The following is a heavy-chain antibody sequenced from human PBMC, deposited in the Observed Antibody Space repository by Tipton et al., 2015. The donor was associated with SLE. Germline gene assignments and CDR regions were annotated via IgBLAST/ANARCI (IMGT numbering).Heavy chain of an antibody. J-gene: IGHJ3*02. CDR2: ISAQNGNR. CDR1: GYTFTNYG. V-gene: IGHV1-18*01. D-gene: IGHD3-3*01. Sequence: QSGPEVKKPGASVKVSCKASGYTFTNYGVSWVRQAPGQGLEWMGWISAQNGNRMYVEKFQGRVTMTTDTSTSTAYMELRSLRSDDTAVYYCAREGLSIFGVIKKGVFDIGGLGTMVTVSS. CDR3: AREGLSIFGVIKKGVFDI.